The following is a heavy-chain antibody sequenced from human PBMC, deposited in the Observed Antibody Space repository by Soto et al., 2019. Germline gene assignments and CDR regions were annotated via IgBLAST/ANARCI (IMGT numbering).Heavy chain of an antibody. Sequence: SGPTLVNPTQTLTLTCTFSGSSLSTSGXCVSWIRQPPGKALEWLALIDWDDDKYYSTSLKTRLTISKNTSKNQVVLTMTNMDPVDTATYYCARTRYDFWSDYAFDILGEGTMVTVSS. CDR2: IDWDDDK. D-gene: IGHD3-3*01. CDR1: GSSLSTSGXC. CDR3: ARTRYDFWSDYAFDI. J-gene: IGHJ3*02. V-gene: IGHV2-70*01.